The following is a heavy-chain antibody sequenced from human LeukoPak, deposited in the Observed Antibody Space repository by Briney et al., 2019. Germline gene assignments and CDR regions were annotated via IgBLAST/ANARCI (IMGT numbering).Heavy chain of an antibody. Sequence: GGPLRLPCAPSGFTFSSIAMSGARRAPGRGLEGVSVITDSGGATYYADSVKGRFTISRDNSKNTLYLHMNSLRAEDTAVYYCARDSGYSGYSDYWGQGTLVTVSS. J-gene: IGHJ4*02. V-gene: IGHV3-23*01. CDR2: ITDSGGAT. D-gene: IGHD5-12*01. CDR3: ARDSGYSGYSDY. CDR1: GFTFSSIA.